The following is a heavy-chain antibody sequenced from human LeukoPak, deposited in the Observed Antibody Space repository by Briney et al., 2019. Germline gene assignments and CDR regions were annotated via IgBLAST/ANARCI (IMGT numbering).Heavy chain of an antibody. CDR2: INPNSGNT. CDR1: GYTFTRYD. V-gene: IGHV1-8*03. CDR3: ARGSYDFWSGRRGYFDY. Sequence: ASLKVSCKASGYTFTRYDINCVRQATGHGLEWMGWINPNSGNTGYAQKIQGRVTITTNTSISTAYMELSSLRSEDTAVYYCARGSYDFWSGRRGYFDYWGQGTLVTVSS. J-gene: IGHJ4*02. D-gene: IGHD3-3*01.